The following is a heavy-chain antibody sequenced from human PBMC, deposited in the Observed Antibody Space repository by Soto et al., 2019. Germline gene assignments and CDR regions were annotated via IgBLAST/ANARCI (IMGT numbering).Heavy chain of an antibody. J-gene: IGHJ2*01. Sequence: ESLKISCKGSGVSCIAYWIGWVRQIPGKGLEWMGIIYPAASYIIYSPSFQGQVTISADKSISTAYLQWGSLKDSDTAIYYCASAKNGDFYWDFDLWGRGTQVTVSS. CDR3: ASAKNGDFYWDFDL. CDR2: IYPAASYI. D-gene: IGHD4-17*01. V-gene: IGHV5-51*01. CDR1: GVSCIAYW.